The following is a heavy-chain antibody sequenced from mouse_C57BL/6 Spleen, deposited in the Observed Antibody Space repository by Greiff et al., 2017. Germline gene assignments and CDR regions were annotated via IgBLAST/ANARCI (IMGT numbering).Heavy chain of an antibody. CDR2: IHPNSGST. Sequence: QVQLQQPGAELVKPGASVKLSCKASGYTFTSYWMHWVKQRPGQGLEWIGMIHPNSGSTNYNEKFKSKATLTVDKSSSTAYMQLSSLTSEDSAVYYCARFETTAQATGYYYAMDYWGQGTSVTVSS. V-gene: IGHV1-64*01. CDR1: GYTFTSYW. J-gene: IGHJ4*01. D-gene: IGHD3-2*02. CDR3: ARFETTAQATGYYYAMDY.